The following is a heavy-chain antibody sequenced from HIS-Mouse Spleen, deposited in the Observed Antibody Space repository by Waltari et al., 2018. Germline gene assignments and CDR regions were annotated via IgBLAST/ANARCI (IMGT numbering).Heavy chain of an antibody. CDR3: AKVNSGSYYFDY. CDR1: GFTFSSHG. V-gene: IGHV3-30*18. D-gene: IGHD1-26*01. CDR2: ISYDGSNK. J-gene: IGHJ4*02. Sequence: QVQLVESGGGVVQPGRSLRLSCAASGFTFSSHGMHWVRQAPGKGLEWVAVISYDGSNKYYADSVKGRFTISRDNSKNTLYLQMNSLRAEDTAVYYCAKVNSGSYYFDYWGQGTLVTVSS.